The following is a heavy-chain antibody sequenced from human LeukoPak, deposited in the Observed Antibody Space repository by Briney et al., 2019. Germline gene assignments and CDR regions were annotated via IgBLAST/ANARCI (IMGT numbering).Heavy chain of an antibody. Sequence: ASVKVSCKASGYTFTSYAMHWVRQAPGQRLEWMGWINAGNGNTKYSQKFQDRVTITADKSTSTAYMELSSLRSEDTAVYYCARGDSYYYDSSGWGVIDFDYWGQGTLVTVSS. CDR1: GYTFTSYA. D-gene: IGHD3-22*01. CDR3: ARGDSYYYDSSGWGVIDFDY. V-gene: IGHV1-3*01. J-gene: IGHJ4*02. CDR2: INAGNGNT.